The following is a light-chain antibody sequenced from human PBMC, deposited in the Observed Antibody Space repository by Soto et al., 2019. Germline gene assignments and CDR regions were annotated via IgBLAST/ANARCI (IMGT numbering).Light chain of an antibody. CDR2: EVT. CDR1: SSDIGGYNY. Sequence: QSVLTQPPSASGSPGQSVTISCTGSSSDIGGYNYVSWYQQHPGKVPKLIIYEVTKRLSGVPDRFSGSKSGNTASLTVSGLQADDEADYYRCSYAGSRNYYLFGPGTKVTVL. J-gene: IGLJ1*01. CDR3: CSYAGSRNYYL. V-gene: IGLV2-8*01.